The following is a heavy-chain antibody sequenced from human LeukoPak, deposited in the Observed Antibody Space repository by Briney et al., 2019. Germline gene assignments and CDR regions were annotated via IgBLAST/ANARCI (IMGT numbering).Heavy chain of an antibody. CDR1: GFSLSTSGVG. Sequence: SGPTLVKPTQTLTLTCTFSGFSLSTSGVGVGWIRQPPGKALEWLALIYWNDDKRYSPSLKSRLTITKDTSKNQVVLTMTNMGPVDTATYYCAHSKRTPYDSSGYYYVLDYWGQGTLVTVSS. V-gene: IGHV2-5*01. CDR3: AHSKRTPYDSSGYYYVLDY. CDR2: IYWNDDK. D-gene: IGHD3-22*01. J-gene: IGHJ4*02.